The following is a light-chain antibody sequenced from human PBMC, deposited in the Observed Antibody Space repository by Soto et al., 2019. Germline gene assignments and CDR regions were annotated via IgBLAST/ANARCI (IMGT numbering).Light chain of an antibody. CDR1: SSDVGGYDY. CDR3: CSYAGTSTFYV. CDR2: DVT. V-gene: IGLV2-11*01. Sequence: QSALTQRRSVSGSPGQSVTISCTGTSSDVGGYDYVSWYQQHPGKAPKLMIYDVTKRPSGVPDRFSGSRSGNTASLSISGVQAEDEADYYCCSYAGTSTFYVFGTGTKVTVL. J-gene: IGLJ1*01.